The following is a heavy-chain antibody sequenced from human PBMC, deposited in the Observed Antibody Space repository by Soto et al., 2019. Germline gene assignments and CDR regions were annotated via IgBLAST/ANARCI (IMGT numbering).Heavy chain of an antibody. CDR3: ARDRWIAVNNWFDP. J-gene: IGHJ5*02. Sequence: ASVKVSCKASGYTFTSYCISWVRQSPVQGLEWMGWISAYNGNTNYAQKLQGRVTMTTDTSTSTAYMELRSLRSDDTAVYYCARDRWIAVNNWFDPWGQGTLVTVSS. CDR2: ISAYNGNT. CDR1: GYTFTSYC. V-gene: IGHV1-18*01. D-gene: IGHD6-19*01.